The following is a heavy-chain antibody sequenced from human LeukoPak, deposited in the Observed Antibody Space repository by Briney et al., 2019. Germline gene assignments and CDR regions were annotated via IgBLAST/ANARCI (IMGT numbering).Heavy chain of an antibody. CDR3: ARDSRSIAVAGHV. D-gene: IGHD6-19*01. Sequence: GGSLRLSCAASGFSFSSYSMNWVRQAPGKGLEWVAVISYDGSNKYYADSVKGRFTISRDNSKNTLYLQMNSLRAEDTAVYYCARDSRSIAVAGHVWGKGTTVTVSS. CDR2: ISYDGSNK. V-gene: IGHV3-30*03. J-gene: IGHJ6*04. CDR1: GFSFSSYS.